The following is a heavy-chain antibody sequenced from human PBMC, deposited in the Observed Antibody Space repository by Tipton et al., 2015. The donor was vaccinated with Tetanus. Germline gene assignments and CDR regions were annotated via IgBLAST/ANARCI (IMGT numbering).Heavy chain of an antibody. D-gene: IGHD3-10*01. CDR2: ISYDGSNK. V-gene: IGHV3-30*18. CDR3: ANQGVTMVRGADDGMDV. Sequence: SLRLSCAASGFTFSSYGMHWVRQAPGKGLEWAAVISYDGSNKYYADSVEGRFTISRDNSKNTLYLQMNSLRAEDTAVYYCANQGVTMVRGADDGMDVWGQGTTVTVSS. CDR1: GFTFSSYG. J-gene: IGHJ6*02.